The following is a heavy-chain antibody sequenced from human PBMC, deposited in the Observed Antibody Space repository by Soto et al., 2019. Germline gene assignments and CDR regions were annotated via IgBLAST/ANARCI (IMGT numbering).Heavy chain of an antibody. CDR1: GFTFSSYA. J-gene: IGHJ6*02. D-gene: IGHD3-16*01. V-gene: IGHV3-30-3*01. CDR2: ISYDGSNK. CDR3: ARDQAWCLFP. Sequence: GSLRLSCAASGFTFSSYAMHWVRQAPGKGLEWVAVISYDGSNKYYADSVKGRFTISRDNSKNTLYLQMNSLRAEDTAVYYCARDQAWCLFPWGQATTVTVSS.